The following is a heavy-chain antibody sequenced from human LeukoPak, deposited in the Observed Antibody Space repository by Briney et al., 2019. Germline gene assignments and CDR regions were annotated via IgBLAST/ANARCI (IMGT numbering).Heavy chain of an antibody. V-gene: IGHV4-31*03. Sequence: PSQTLSLTCTVSGGSISISSGGYYWSWIRQHPGKGLEWIGYIYYSGSTYYNPSLESRVIISVDMSKNQFSLKLSSVTAADTAVYYCARCVDYYGSGSYSNFDYWGQGTLVTVSS. CDR1: GGSISISSGGYY. J-gene: IGHJ4*02. CDR3: ARCVDYYGSGSYSNFDY. D-gene: IGHD3-10*01. CDR2: IYYSGST.